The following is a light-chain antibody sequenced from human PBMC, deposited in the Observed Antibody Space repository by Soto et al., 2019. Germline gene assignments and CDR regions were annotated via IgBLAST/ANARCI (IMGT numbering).Light chain of an antibody. CDR1: SGYSTYA. J-gene: IGLJ3*02. CDR2: INYDGTH. V-gene: IGLV4-69*01. CDR3: QSLGTGIQV. Sequence: QPVLTQSPSASASLGASVKLTCTLSSGYSTYAIAWHQQQSEKGPRFLMKINYDGTHSKGDGFFDRFSGSSSGAERHLTISSLPSEDEADSYFQSLGTGIQVFGGGTKLTVL.